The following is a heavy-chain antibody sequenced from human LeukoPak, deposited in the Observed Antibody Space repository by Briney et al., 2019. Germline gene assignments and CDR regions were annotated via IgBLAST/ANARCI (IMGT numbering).Heavy chain of an antibody. V-gene: IGHV3-7*01. D-gene: IGHD3-3*01. CDR2: IKQDGTEK. CDR3: ARGADYDFWREPQLPYYMDV. J-gene: IGHJ6*03. Sequence: GGSLRLSCAASGFTFSSYWMSWVRQAPGKGLEWLANIKQDGTEKNYLNSVKGRFTISRDNAKNSLNLQMNSLRAEDTAVYYCARGADYDFWREPQLPYYMDVWGKGTTVTVSS. CDR1: GFTFSSYW.